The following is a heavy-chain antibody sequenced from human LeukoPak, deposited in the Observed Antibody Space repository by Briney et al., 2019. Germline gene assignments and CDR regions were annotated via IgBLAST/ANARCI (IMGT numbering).Heavy chain of an antibody. Sequence: SETLSLTCAVSGYSISSGYYWGWIRQPPGEGLEWIGSIYHSGSTYHNPSLKSRVTISVDTSKNQFSLKLSSVTAADTAVYYCAILWFGEPAMVWGQGTLVTVSS. D-gene: IGHD3-10*01. CDR1: GYSISSGYY. CDR3: AILWFGEPAMV. J-gene: IGHJ4*02. CDR2: IYHSGST. V-gene: IGHV4-38-2*01.